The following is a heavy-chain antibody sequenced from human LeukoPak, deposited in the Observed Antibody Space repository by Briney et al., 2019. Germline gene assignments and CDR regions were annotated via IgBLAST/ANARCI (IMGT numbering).Heavy chain of an antibody. Sequence: GGSLRLSCETSGFVFSAYGLHWVRQAPGKGLEWVAFIRFDGSRKHYEDSVKGRFTISRDNSKNTVYLQMSSLKPEDTAVYYCTKDITLGDLSSIDYRGRGTLVTVSS. J-gene: IGHJ4*02. CDR2: IRFDGSRK. V-gene: IGHV3-30*02. CDR3: TKDITLGDLSSIDY. CDR1: GFVFSAYG. D-gene: IGHD3-16*02.